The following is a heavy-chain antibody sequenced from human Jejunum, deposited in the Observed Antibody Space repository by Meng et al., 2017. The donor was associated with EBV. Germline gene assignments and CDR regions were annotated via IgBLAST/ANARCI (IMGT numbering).Heavy chain of an antibody. Sequence: QITLKESGPALVKPAQTLTPTCTFSGFSLTTRGVGVGWIRQPPAKALEWLALIYWNGDEHYSPSLRTRLTISKVTSKNQVVLTMTDMDPVDTATYYCAQRILRAGFDPWGQGVLVTVSS. CDR3: AQRILRAGFDP. J-gene: IGHJ5*02. V-gene: IGHV2-5*01. CDR1: GFSLTTRGVG. D-gene: IGHD5/OR15-5a*01. CDR2: IYWNGDE.